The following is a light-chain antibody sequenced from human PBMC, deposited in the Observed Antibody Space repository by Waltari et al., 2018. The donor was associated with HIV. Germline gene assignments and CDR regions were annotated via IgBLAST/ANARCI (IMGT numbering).Light chain of an antibody. CDR2: YDT. J-gene: IGLJ2*01. V-gene: IGLV3-21*04. Sequence: SSLLTQTPSVSVAPGKTARITCGGRNIERKRVLWYQQKQGQAPLLVIYYDTDRPSGIPERFSGSNSGNTATLTISRVGDGDEADYYCQVWDSTSDHVLFGGGTRLTVL. CDR3: QVWDSTSDHVL. CDR1: NIERKR.